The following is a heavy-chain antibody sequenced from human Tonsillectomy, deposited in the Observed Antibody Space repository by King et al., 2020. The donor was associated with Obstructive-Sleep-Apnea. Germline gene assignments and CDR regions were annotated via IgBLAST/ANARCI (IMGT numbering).Heavy chain of an antibody. V-gene: IGHV3-23*04. CDR3: AKEGPIAVAPSFFYGMDV. CDR2: FGGSGSGGTT. J-gene: IGHJ6*02. Sequence: VQLVESGGGLVQPGGSLRLSCAASGFTFSSFAMTWVRQAPGKGLEWVSTFGGSGSGGTTYYADSVKGRFTISRDDSKNSLFLQMSSLRVDDTAVYFCAKEGPIAVAPSFFYGMDVWGQGTTVTVSS. CDR1: GFTFSSFA. D-gene: IGHD6-19*01.